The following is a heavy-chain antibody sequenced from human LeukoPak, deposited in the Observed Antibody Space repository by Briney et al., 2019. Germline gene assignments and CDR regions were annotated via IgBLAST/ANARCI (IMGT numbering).Heavy chain of an antibody. J-gene: IGHJ4*02. Sequence: SETLSLTCAVYGGSFSGYYWTWIRQPPGKGLEWIGEINHSGSSKYNPSLKSRVTIAVDTSKKQFSLKLSSVTAADTAVYYCASRSDFTGEPYWGQGTLVTVSS. V-gene: IGHV4-34*01. CDR3: ASRSDFTGEPY. CDR2: INHSGSS. CDR1: GGSFSGYY. D-gene: IGHD1-14*01.